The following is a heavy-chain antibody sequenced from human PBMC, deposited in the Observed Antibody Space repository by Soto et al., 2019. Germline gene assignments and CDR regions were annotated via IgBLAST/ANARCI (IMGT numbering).Heavy chain of an antibody. V-gene: IGHV1-3*01. CDR2: INAGNGNT. D-gene: IGHD3-22*01. Sequence: ASVKVSCKASGYTFTSYAMHWVRQAPGQRLEWMGWINAGNGNTKYLQKLKGRVTITRDTSASTAYMELSGLRSEDTAVYYCAKAGYDTSPFIDYWGQGTLVTVSS. J-gene: IGHJ4*02. CDR1: GYTFTSYA. CDR3: AKAGYDTSPFIDY.